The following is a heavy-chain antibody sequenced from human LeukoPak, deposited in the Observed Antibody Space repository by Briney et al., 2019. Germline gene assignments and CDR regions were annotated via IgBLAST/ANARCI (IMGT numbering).Heavy chain of an antibody. D-gene: IGHD4-11*01. CDR2: IYHSGST. J-gene: IGHJ4*02. Sequence: SSETLSLTCAVSGYSISSGYYWGWIRQPPGKGLEWIGSIYHSGSTYYNPSLKSRVTISVDTSKNQFSLKLSSVTAADTAVYYCARRMTTVNHYFDYWGQETLVTVSS. CDR1: GYSISSGYY. CDR3: ARRMTTVNHYFDY. V-gene: IGHV4-38-2*01.